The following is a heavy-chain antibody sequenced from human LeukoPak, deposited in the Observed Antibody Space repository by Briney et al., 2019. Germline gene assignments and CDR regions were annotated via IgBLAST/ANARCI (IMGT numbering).Heavy chain of an antibody. Sequence: GRSLRLSCAASGFTFSNYAMTWVRQAAGKGLEWDSSISTSGDSTAYAASVKGRFTISRDNSKNTLCLQLNSLRAEDTAVYYCARGRGSPYYFDCWGQGTLVTVSS. J-gene: IGHJ4*02. CDR2: ISTSGDST. V-gene: IGHV3-23*01. CDR3: ARGRGSPYYFDC. CDR1: GFTFSNYA. D-gene: IGHD1-26*01.